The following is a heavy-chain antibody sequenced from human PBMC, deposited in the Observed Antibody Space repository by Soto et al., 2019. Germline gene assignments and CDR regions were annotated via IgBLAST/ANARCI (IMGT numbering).Heavy chain of an antibody. J-gene: IGHJ6*02. CDR1: GFTFSSYS. CDR3: ARSTYYDFWSGYSGYYCGMDV. Sequence: PGGSLRLSCAASGFTFSSYSMNWVRQAPGKGLEWVSSISSSSSYIYYADSVKGRFTISRDNAKNSLYLQMNSLRAEDTAVYYCARSTYYDFWSGYSGYYCGMDVWGQGTTVTVSS. V-gene: IGHV3-21*01. CDR2: ISSSSSYI. D-gene: IGHD3-3*01.